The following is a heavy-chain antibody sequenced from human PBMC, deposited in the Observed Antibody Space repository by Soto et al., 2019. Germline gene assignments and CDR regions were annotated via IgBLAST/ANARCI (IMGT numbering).Heavy chain of an antibody. CDR2: IRNRANSHTT. J-gene: IGHJ4*02. V-gene: IGHV3-72*01. CDR3: ATLERIVGGTWDY. D-gene: IGHD1-26*01. CDR1: GFTFSDHY. Sequence: EVQLVESGGGLVQPGGSLRLSCAASGFTFSDHYMDWVRQSPGKGLEWVGRIRNRANSHTTVYAASVKGRFTISRDDSKNSVFLEMNSMKTEDTAVYYCATLERIVGGTWDYWGQGTLATVSS.